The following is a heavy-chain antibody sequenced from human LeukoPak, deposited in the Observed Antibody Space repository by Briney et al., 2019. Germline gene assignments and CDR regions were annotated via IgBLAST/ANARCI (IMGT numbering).Heavy chain of an antibody. J-gene: IGHJ5*02. D-gene: IGHD2-15*01. CDR2: IYYSGST. CDR1: GGSISSSSYY. CDR3: ARDARGYCSGGSCYWFDP. V-gene: IGHV4-39*02. Sequence: SETLSLTCTVSGGSISSSSYYWGWIRQPPGKGLEWIGSIYYSGSTYYNPSLKSRVTISVDTSKNQFSLKLSSVTAADTAVYYCARDARGYCSGGSCYWFDPWGQGTLVTVSS.